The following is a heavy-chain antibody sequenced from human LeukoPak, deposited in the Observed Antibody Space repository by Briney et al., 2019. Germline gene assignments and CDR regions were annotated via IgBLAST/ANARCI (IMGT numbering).Heavy chain of an antibody. J-gene: IGHJ6*03. V-gene: IGHV3-53*01. CDR2: IYSGGNT. Sequence: GGSLRLSCAASGFTVSSNYMSWVRQVPGKGLEWVSVIYSGGNTYYADSVKGRFTISRDDSKDTLYLQMNSLRAEDTAVYYCARANSGYDFRGYYYSYMDVWGKGTTVTVSS. CDR3: ARANSGYDFRGYYYSYMDV. CDR1: GFTVSSNY. D-gene: IGHD5-12*01.